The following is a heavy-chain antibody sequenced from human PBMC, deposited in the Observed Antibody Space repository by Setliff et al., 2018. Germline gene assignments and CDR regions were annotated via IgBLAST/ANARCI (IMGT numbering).Heavy chain of an antibody. J-gene: IGHJ6*03. D-gene: IGHD6-6*01. V-gene: IGHV4-34*01. CDR2: INHSGST. CDR3: ARGKEYSSSSFVYYYYYMDV. CDR1: GGSFSGYY. Sequence: SETLSLTCAVYGGSFSGYYWSWIRQPPGKGLEWIGEINHSGSTNYNPSLKSRVTISVDTSKNQFSLKLSSVTAADTAVYYCARGKEYSSSSFVYYYYYMDVWGKGTTVTVS.